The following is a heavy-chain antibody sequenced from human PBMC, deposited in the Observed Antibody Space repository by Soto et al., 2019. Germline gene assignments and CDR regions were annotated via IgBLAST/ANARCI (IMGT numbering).Heavy chain of an antibody. V-gene: IGHV1-69*13. CDR3: ARAVGVVAGAFDP. CDR1: GGTFSSYA. J-gene: IGHJ5*02. D-gene: IGHD2-15*01. CDR2: IIPIFGTA. Sequence: SVKVSCKASGGTFSSYAISWVGQSPVQGLEWMGGIIPIFGTANYAQKFQGRVTITADESTSTAYMELSSLRSEDTAVYYCARAVGVVAGAFDPWGQGTLVTVSS.